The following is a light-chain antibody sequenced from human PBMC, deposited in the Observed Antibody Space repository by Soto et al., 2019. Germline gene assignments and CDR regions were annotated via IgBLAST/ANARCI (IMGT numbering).Light chain of an antibody. Sequence: EIVLTQSPATLSLSPGERATLSCRASQSVSSYLAWYQQKPGQAPRLLIYDASNRATGIPARFSGSASGTDFTLTISSLEPEDFAVYYCQQRSNWLFTFGPGTKVDIK. V-gene: IGKV3-11*01. CDR2: DAS. CDR1: QSVSSY. J-gene: IGKJ3*01. CDR3: QQRSNWLFT.